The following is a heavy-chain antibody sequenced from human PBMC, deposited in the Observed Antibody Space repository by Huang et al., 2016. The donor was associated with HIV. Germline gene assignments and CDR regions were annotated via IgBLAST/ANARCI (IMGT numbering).Heavy chain of an antibody. CDR2: VYYRATT. D-gene: IGHD2-21*02. CDR1: GDSVSSGFFS. J-gene: IGHJ4*02. CDR3: ARNRKLEFCGGDCYNYPEY. Sequence: QLRESGPGLLKPSETLSLTCPVSGDSVSSGFFSLSWIRQPPGKGLQSIGYVYYRATTNYSPSRKRRVTMSRDRSQNQFSLHLRSVTTADTAVYYCARNRKLEFCGGDCYNYPEYWGQGILVTVSS. V-gene: IGHV4-61*01.